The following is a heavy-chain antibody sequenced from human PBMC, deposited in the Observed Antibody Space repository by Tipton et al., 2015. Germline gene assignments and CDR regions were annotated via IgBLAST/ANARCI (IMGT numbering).Heavy chain of an antibody. Sequence: GLVKPSETLSLTCTVSGGSFSDYYWVWIRQPPGKGLEWIGAISHSGKTYSNPSLKSRVTISADTSKNQFSLRLTSVTAADTAVYYCACHDYDLLTRDYQTVDYWGQGTRVTVSS. CDR3: ACHDYDLLTRDYQTVDY. D-gene: IGHD3-9*01. J-gene: IGHJ4*02. V-gene: IGHV4-38-2*02. CDR1: GGSFSDYY. CDR2: ISHSGKT.